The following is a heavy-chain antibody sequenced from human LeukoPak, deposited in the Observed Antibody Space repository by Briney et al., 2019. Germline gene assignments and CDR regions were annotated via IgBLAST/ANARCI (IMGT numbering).Heavy chain of an antibody. V-gene: IGHV1-18*01. CDR2: INTYNGNT. Sequence: ASVKVSCKASGYTFTSYGISWVRQAPGQGLEWMGWINTYNGNTNYAQKLQGRVTITTDTSTSTAYMELRSLRSDDTAVFYCARDLVDGVGAPGAYWGQGALVTVSS. J-gene: IGHJ4*02. D-gene: IGHD1-26*01. CDR3: ARDLVDGVGAPGAY. CDR1: GYTFTSYG.